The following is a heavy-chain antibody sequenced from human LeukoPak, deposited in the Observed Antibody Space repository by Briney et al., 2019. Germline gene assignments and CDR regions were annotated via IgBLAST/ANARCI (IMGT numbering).Heavy chain of an antibody. CDR3: AKDLYYYDSSGEYYFDY. V-gene: IGHV3-7*03. D-gene: IGHD3-22*01. Sequence: GGSLRLSCAASGFTFRSYAMSWVRQAPGKGLEWVANIKPDGTFQHYVDSVKGRFTISRDNSKNTLYLQMNSLRAEDTAVYYCAKDLYYYDSSGEYYFDYWGQGTLVTVSS. CDR2: IKPDGTFQ. J-gene: IGHJ4*02. CDR1: GFTFRSYA.